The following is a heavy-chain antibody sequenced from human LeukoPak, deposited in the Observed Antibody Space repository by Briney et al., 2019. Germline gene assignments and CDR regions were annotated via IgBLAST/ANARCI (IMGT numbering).Heavy chain of an antibody. Sequence: ASVKVSCKASGYTFTSYDINWVRQATGQGLEWMGWMNPNSGNTGYAQKFQGRVTMTEDTSTDTAYMELSSLRSEDTAVYYCATVRTGEQWLVLGYWGQGTLVTVSS. J-gene: IGHJ4*02. V-gene: IGHV1-8*01. CDR3: ATVRTGEQWLVLGY. D-gene: IGHD6-19*01. CDR1: GYTFTSYD. CDR2: MNPNSGNT.